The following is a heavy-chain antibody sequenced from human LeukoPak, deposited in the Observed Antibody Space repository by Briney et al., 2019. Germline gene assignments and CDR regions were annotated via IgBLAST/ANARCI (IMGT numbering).Heavy chain of an antibody. D-gene: IGHD1-14*01. CDR3: ARGPHHFYGMDV. V-gene: IGHV1-18*04. J-gene: IGHJ6*02. CDR1: GYTFSTYT. Sequence: ASVKVSCKASGYTFSTYTISWVRQAPEQGLEWLGWISAYNGNTYYAQRLQGRATMTTDTSTTTAYMELKSLTSDDTAVYFCARGPHHFYGMDVWGQGTTVTVSS. CDR2: ISAYNGNT.